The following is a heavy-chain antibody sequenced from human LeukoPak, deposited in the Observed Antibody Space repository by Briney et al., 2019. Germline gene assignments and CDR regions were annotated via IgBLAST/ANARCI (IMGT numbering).Heavy chain of an antibody. CDR3: ATGSQAVAGIYYYYGMDV. CDR1: GYTFTGYY. CDR2: INPNSGGT. J-gene: IGHJ6*02. V-gene: IGHV1-2*02. Sequence: GASVKVSCKASGYTFTGYYMHWVRQAPGQGLEWMGWINPNSGGTNYAQKFQGRVTMTRDTSISTAYMELSRLRSDDTAVYYCATGSQAVAGIYYYYGMDVWGQGTLVTVSS. D-gene: IGHD6-19*01.